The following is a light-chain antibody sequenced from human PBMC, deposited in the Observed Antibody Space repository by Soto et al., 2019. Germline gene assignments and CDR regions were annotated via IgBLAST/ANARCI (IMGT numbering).Light chain of an antibody. Sequence: DIQMTQSPSTLSAFVGDRVTITFRASQSIRSWLSWYQQKPGKAPKLLIYDAYSLESGVPSRFSGRRSGTEFTLTIAGLQPEDFATYYCQQYESYSPLPFGGGTKVDIK. CDR1: QSIRSW. CDR3: QQYESYSPLP. CDR2: DAY. V-gene: IGKV1-5*01. J-gene: IGKJ4*01.